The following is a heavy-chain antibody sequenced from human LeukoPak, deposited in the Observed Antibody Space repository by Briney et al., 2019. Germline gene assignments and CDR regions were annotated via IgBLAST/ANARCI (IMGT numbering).Heavy chain of an antibody. V-gene: IGHV5-51*01. CDR3: ARRRYFDWLLVDAFDI. CDR2: IYPGDSDT. D-gene: IGHD3-9*01. CDR1: GNSFTTYW. J-gene: IGHJ3*02. Sequence: GESLKISCKGSGNSFTTYWIGWVRQMPGKGLEWMGIIYPGDSDTRYSPSFQGQVTISADKSISTAYLQWSSLKASDTAMYYCARRRYFDWLLVDAFDIWGQGTMVTVSS.